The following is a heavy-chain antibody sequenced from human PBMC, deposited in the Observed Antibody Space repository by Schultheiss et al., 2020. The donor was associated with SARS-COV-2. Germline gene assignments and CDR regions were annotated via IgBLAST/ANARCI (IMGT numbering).Heavy chain of an antibody. J-gene: IGHJ4*02. CDR3: ARSRLYEKFDS. CDR2: IYYSGST. V-gene: IGHV4-59*01. D-gene: IGHD5/OR15-5a*01. CDR1: GGSISSYY. Sequence: SETLSLTCTVSGGSISSYYWSWIRQPPGKGLEWIGYIYYSGSTNYNPSLKSRVTISVDTSKNQFSLKLSSVTAADTAVYYCARSRLYEKFDSWGQGTLVTVSS.